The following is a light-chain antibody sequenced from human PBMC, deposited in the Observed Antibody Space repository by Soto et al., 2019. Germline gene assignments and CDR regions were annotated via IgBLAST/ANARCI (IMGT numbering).Light chain of an antibody. CDR1: QSISSN. CDR2: DAS. V-gene: IGKV3-15*01. J-gene: IGKJ4*01. CDR3: QQYNNWPRT. Sequence: EIVMTQSPATLSVSPGERATLSCRASQSISSNLAWYQQKPGQAPRLLIYDASTRATGIPARFSGSGSGTEFTLTISSLQSEDFGVYYCQQYNNWPRTFGGGTKVEIK.